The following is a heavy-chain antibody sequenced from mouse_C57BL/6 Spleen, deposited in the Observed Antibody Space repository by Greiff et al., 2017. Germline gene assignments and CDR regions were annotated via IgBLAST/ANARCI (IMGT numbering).Heavy chain of an antibody. CDR3: ARSSSGGYYVDY. Sequence: LQQPGAELVRPGTSVKLSCKASGYTFTSYWMHWVKQRPGQGLEWIGVIDPSDSYTNYNQKFKGKATLTVDTSSSTAYMQLSSLTSEDSAVYYCARSSSGGYYVDYWGQGTTLTVSS. J-gene: IGHJ2*01. V-gene: IGHV1-59*01. D-gene: IGHD1-1*01. CDR1: GYTFTSYW. CDR2: IDPSDSYT.